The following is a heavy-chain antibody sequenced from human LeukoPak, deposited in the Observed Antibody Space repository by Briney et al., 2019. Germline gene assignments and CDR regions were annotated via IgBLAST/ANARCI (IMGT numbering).Heavy chain of an antibody. CDR1: GFTFSSYG. J-gene: IGHJ5*02. Sequence: RGSLRLSCAASGFTFSSYGMHWVRQAPGKGLEWVAFIRYDGSNKYYADSVKGRFTISRDNAKNSLYLQMNSLRAEDTAVYYCARVGYYDFWSSENWFDPWGQGTLVTASS. CDR3: ARVGYYDFWSSENWFDP. D-gene: IGHD3-3*01. CDR2: IRYDGSNK. V-gene: IGHV3-30*02.